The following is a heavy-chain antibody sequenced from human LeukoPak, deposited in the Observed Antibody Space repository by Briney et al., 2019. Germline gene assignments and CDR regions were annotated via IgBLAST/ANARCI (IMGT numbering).Heavy chain of an antibody. CDR1: GGSISSYY. J-gene: IGHJ4*02. CDR3: ARGLEAAAGIDFDY. Sequence: SETLSLTCTVSGGSISSYYWSWIRQPPGKGLEWIGYIYYSGSTNYNPSLKSRVTISVATSKNQFSLKLSSVTAADTAVYYCARGLEAAAGIDFDYWGQGTLVTVSS. V-gene: IGHV4-59*12. D-gene: IGHD6-13*01. CDR2: IYYSGST.